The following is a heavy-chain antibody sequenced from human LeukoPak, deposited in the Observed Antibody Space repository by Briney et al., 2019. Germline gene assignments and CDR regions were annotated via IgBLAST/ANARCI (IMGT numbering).Heavy chain of an antibody. CDR1: GDSISNYY. CDR2: LYHSGAA. D-gene: IGHD1/OR15-1a*01. Sequence: SETLSLTCTVSGDSISNYYWTWIRQTPGKGLEWIGNLYHSGAADYNPSLKTRVTTSVDTSKDQFSLSLRPSTAADTAVYFCARLGKTYYMDVWGTGTTVTVSS. CDR3: ARLGKTYYMDV. J-gene: IGHJ6*03. V-gene: IGHV4-59*08.